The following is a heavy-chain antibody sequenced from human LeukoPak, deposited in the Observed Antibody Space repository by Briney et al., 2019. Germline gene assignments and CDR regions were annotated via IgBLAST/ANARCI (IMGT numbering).Heavy chain of an antibody. CDR2: INPNSGGT. CDR3: AKSIAVAGKFVDY. V-gene: IGHV1-2*06. Sequence: ASVKVSCKASGCTFTGYYMHWARQALGQGLEWMGRINPNSGGTNYAQKFQGRVTMTRDTSISTAYMELSRLRSDDTAVYYCAKSIAVAGKFVDYWGQGTLVTVSS. D-gene: IGHD6-19*01. CDR1: GCTFTGYY. J-gene: IGHJ4*02.